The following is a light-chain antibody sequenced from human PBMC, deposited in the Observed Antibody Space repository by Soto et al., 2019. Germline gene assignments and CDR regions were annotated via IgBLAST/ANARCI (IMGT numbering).Light chain of an antibody. CDR1: QSVSGSY. Sequence: NVLTQSPGTLSLSPGERATLSCRASQSVSGSYLAWYQQKPGQAPRLLIYGASSRATGIPDRFSGSGSGTEFTLTISSLQSEDFAVYYCQQYGSSGTFGQGTKVDIK. CDR3: QQYGSSGT. CDR2: GAS. J-gene: IGKJ1*01. V-gene: IGKV3-20*01.